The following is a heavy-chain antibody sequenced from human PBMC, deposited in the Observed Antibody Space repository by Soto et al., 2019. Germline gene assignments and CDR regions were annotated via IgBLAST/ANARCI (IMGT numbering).Heavy chain of an antibody. Sequence: QVQLQESGPGLVKPSETLSLTCTVSGGSISSYYWSWIRQPPGKGLEWIGYIYYSGSTNYNPSPKSRVTISVDRSKSQFSLKLSSVTAADTAVYYCARRYGGNFDYWGQGTLVTVSS. J-gene: IGHJ4*02. D-gene: IGHD1-26*01. V-gene: IGHV4-59*01. CDR1: GGSISSYY. CDR3: ARRYGGNFDY. CDR2: IYYSGST.